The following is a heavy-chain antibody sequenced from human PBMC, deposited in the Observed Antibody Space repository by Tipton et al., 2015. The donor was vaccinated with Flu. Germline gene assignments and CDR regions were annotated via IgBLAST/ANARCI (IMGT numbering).Heavy chain of an antibody. D-gene: IGHD3-3*01. V-gene: IGHV6-1*01. CDR1: GDSVSGNGVA. J-gene: IGHJ4*02. CDR3: VSGQSNFRDFPY. Sequence: GLVKPSQTLSLTCAISGDSVSGNGVAWNWIRQSPARGLEWLGRTYYRSEWYYDYAPSVKSRITFNPDTSKNEVSLHLKSVTPEDTAVYYCVSGQSNFRDFPYWGPGTLVTVSS. CDR2: TYYRSEWYY.